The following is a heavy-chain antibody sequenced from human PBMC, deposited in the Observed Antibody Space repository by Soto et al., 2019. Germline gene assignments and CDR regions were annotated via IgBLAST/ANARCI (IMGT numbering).Heavy chain of an antibody. CDR3: ASLSYYYGMDV. CDR2: IYYSGST. Sequence: SETLSLTCTVSGGSISSGDYYWSWIRQPPGKGLEWIGYIYYSGSTYYNPSLKSRVTISVDTSKNQFSPKLSSVTAADTAVYYCASLSYYYGMDVWGQGTTVTVSS. J-gene: IGHJ6*02. CDR1: GGSISSGDYY. V-gene: IGHV4-30-4*01.